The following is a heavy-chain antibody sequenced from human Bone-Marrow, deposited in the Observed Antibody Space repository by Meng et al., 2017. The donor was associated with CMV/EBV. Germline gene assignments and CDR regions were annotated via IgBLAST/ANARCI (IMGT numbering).Heavy chain of an antibody. CDR1: GGTFSSYA. CDR3: ARGLIDSYGPSYYFDY. D-gene: IGHD5-18*01. CDR2: ISPIFGTA. V-gene: IGHV1-69*05. J-gene: IGHJ4*02. Sequence: SVKVSCKASGGTFSSYAISWVRQAPGQGLEWMGGISPIFGTANYAQKFQGRVTITTDESTSTAYMELSSLRSEDTAVYYCARGLIDSYGPSYYFDYWGQGTLVTVSS.